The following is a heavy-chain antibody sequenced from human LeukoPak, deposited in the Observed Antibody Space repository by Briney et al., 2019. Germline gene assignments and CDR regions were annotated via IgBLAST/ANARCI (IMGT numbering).Heavy chain of an antibody. CDR1: GGSISSYY. V-gene: IGHV4-59*01. J-gene: IGHJ4*02. D-gene: IGHD6-13*01. Sequence: SETLSLTCTVSGGSISSYYWSWIRQRPGKGLEWIGYIYYSGSTNYNPSLKSRVTISVATSKNQFSLKLSSVTAADTAVYYCARGPPYSSSCPDYWGQGTLVTVSS. CDR2: IYYSGST. CDR3: ARGPPYSSSCPDY.